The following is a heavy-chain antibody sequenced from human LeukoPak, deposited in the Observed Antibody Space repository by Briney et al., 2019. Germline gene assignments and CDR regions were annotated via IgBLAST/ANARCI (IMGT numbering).Heavy chain of an antibody. CDR1: GYSISTGYY. J-gene: IGHJ6*03. CDR3: ARDSGYCSGGSCYSGDYYMDV. V-gene: IGHV4-38-2*02. CDR2: INHSGST. D-gene: IGHD2-15*01. Sequence: SETLSLTCTVSGYSISTGYYWDWIRQPPGKGLEWIGEINHSGSTNYNPSLKSRVTISVDTSKNQFSLKLSSVTAADTAVYYCARDSGYCSGGSCYSGDYYMDVWGKGTTVTISS.